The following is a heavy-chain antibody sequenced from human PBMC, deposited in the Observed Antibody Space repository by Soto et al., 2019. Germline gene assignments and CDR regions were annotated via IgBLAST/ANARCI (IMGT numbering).Heavy chain of an antibody. CDR3: ARPQTLTTDPPRY. CDR1: GFTFSSYG. J-gene: IGHJ4*02. Sequence: GGSLRLSCAASGFTFSSYGMHWVRRAPGKGLEWMAVIWYDGSNKYSADSVKGRFTISRDNSKNTLYLQMNSLRAEDTAVCYCARPQTLTTDPPRYWGQGTLVTVSS. CDR2: IWYDGSNK. D-gene: IGHD4-17*01. V-gene: IGHV3-33*01.